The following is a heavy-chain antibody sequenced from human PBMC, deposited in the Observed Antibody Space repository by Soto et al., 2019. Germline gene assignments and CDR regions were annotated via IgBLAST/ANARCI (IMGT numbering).Heavy chain of an antibody. CDR2: ISSSGANI. Sequence: EVQVVESGGGLVEPGGSLRLSCAASGFAFSDYTLNWVRQTPGKGLEWVASISSSGANIHYADSLQGRFIISRDNAKNSMYLQMDSLRGEDTAVYYCVRGGSNYASWGQGTLVTVSS. CDR1: GFAFSDYT. D-gene: IGHD4-4*01. J-gene: IGHJ5*02. V-gene: IGHV3-21*01. CDR3: VRGGSNYAS.